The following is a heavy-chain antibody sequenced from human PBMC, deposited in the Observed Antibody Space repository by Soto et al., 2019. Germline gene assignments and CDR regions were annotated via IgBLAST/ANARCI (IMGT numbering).Heavy chain of an antibody. CDR2: ISGSGGST. CDR1: GFTFSSYA. D-gene: IGHD6-19*01. V-gene: IGHV3-23*01. Sequence: GGSLRLSCAASGFTFSSYAMSWVRQAPGKGLEWVSAISGSGGSTYYADSVKGRFTISRDNSKNTLYLQMNSLRAEDTAVYYCAKTPTQYSSGWYMGGLFDYWGQGTLVTVSS. CDR3: AKTPTQYSSGWYMGGLFDY. J-gene: IGHJ4*02.